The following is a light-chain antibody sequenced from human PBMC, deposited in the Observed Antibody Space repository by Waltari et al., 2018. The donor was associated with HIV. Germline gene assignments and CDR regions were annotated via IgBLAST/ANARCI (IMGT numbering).Light chain of an antibody. V-gene: IGLV1-40*01. Sequence: QSVLTQPPSVSGAPGQRVTISCPGSSSHLGAGAGVPWYQRLPGAAPTLLIYTTNIRPSGVPDRFSGSRSGTSASLAITGLQADDEGDYYCQSYDISLSVIFGGGTKLTVL. J-gene: IGLJ2*01. CDR1: SSHLGAGAG. CDR3: QSYDISLSVI. CDR2: TTN.